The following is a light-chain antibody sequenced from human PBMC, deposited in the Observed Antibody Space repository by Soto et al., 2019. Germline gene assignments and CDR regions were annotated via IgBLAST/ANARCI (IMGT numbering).Light chain of an antibody. CDR2: TAS. CDR3: QQYDNLPST. J-gene: IGKJ4*01. Sequence: DIQMTQSPSSLSASVGDRVTITCQASQDISNYLNWYQQKPGKAPKLLIYTASKLETGVPSRFSGSRSGTDFTFTISSLQPEDIATYYCQQYDNLPSTFGGGTKVDI. V-gene: IGKV1-33*01. CDR1: QDISNY.